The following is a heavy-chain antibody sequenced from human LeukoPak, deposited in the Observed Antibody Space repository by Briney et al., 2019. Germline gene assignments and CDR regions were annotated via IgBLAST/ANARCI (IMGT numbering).Heavy chain of an antibody. CDR1: GFTFSSYG. D-gene: IGHD3-16*01. CDR2: ISGSGGST. Sequence: PGGSLRLSCAASGFTFSSYGMHWVRQAPGKGLEWVSAISGSGGSTYYADSVKGRFTISRDNSKNTLYLQMNSLRAEDTAVYYCAKGGDCVWGTDWIDYWGQGTLVTVSS. J-gene: IGHJ4*02. V-gene: IGHV3-23*01. CDR3: AKGGDCVWGTDWIDY.